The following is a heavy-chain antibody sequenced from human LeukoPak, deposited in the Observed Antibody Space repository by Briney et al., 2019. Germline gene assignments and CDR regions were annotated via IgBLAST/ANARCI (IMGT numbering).Heavy chain of an antibody. Sequence: GGSLRLSCVASDFTFATYEMHRVRQAPGKGLEWLAYIDSGGTAIYYADSVKGRVIISRDNAKNSVYLQVNNLRAEDTAFYYCATQPTDATNWASGGQETLVTVPS. CDR3: ATQPTDATNWAS. V-gene: IGHV3-48*03. CDR1: DFTFATYE. D-gene: IGHD2-2*01. CDR2: IDSGGTAI. J-gene: IGHJ4*02.